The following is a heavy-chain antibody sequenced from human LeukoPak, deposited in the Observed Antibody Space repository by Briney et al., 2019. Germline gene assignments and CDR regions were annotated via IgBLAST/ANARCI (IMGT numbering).Heavy chain of an antibody. CDR1: GGSISSSSYY. V-gene: IGHV4-39*01. D-gene: IGHD3-22*01. CDR2: IYYSGST. CDR3: AGRITMIVVGSLDY. Sequence: SETLSLTCTVSGGSISSSSYYWGWIRQPPGKGLEWTGSIYYSGSTYYNPSLKSRVTISVDTSKNQFSLKLSSVTAADTTVHYCAGRITMIVVGSLDYWGQGTLVTVSS. J-gene: IGHJ4*02.